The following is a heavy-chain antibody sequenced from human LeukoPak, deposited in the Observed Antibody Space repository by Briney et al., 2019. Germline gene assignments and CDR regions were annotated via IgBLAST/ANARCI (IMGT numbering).Heavy chain of an antibody. J-gene: IGHJ6*03. CDR1: GFTFSSYE. D-gene: IGHD1-1*01. V-gene: IGHV3-48*03. Sequence: GGTLRLSCAASGFTFSSYEMNWVRQAPGKGLEWVSYISSSGSTIYYADSVKGRFTISRDNAKNSLYLQMNSLRAEDTAVYYCARDGSDDDAYYYYMDVWGKGTTVTISS. CDR3: ARDGSDDDAYYYYMDV. CDR2: ISSSGSTI.